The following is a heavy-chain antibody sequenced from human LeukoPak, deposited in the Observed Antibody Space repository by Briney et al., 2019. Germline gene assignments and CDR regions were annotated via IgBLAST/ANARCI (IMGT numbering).Heavy chain of an antibody. CDR3: ARPRVGSFDAFDI. V-gene: IGHV1-2*04. D-gene: IGHD3-10*01. Sequence: ASVKVSCKASGYTFTGYYMHWVRQAPGQGLEWMGWINPNSGGTNYAQKFQGWVTMTRDTSISTAYMELSRLRSDDTAVYYCARPRVGSFDAFDIWGQGTMVTVSS. J-gene: IGHJ3*02. CDR2: INPNSGGT. CDR1: GYTFTGYY.